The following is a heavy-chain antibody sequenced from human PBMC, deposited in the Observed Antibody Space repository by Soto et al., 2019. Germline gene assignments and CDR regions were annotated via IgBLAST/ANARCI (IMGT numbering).Heavy chain of an antibody. J-gene: IGHJ6*03. V-gene: IGHV3-23*01. D-gene: IGHD2-15*01. CDR3: AKHGCSYPACYPYYYYVDV. Sequence: EVQLLESGGGLAQPGGSLRLSCAASGFTFSDSALSWVRQGTGKGLEWVSSVTVGGDTSYYADSVEGRFTISRDNSKNTLYLQMNSLRADDTAVYYCAKHGCSYPACYPYYYYVDVWGEGATVTVSS. CDR1: GFTFSDSA. CDR2: VTVGGDTS.